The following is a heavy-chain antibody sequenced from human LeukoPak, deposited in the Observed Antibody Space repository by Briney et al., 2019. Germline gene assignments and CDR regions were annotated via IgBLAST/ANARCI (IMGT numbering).Heavy chain of an antibody. D-gene: IGHD5-18*01. Sequence: GGSLRLSCAASRFNLSAYTMNWVRQAPGKGLEWVSSISSRSVYIYYADSLKGRFTISRDNSKNTLYLQMNSLRAEDTAVYYCAKDLPATAMVGFDYWGQGTLVTVSS. CDR3: AKDLPATAMVGFDY. CDR1: RFNLSAYT. J-gene: IGHJ4*02. V-gene: IGHV3-21*04. CDR2: ISSRSVYI.